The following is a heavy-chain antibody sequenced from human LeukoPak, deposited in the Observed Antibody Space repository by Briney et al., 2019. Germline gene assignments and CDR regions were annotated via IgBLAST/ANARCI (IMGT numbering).Heavy chain of an antibody. CDR2: ISSSGSTM. V-gene: IGHV3-48*03. CDR1: GFTFSNYE. D-gene: IGHD6-13*01. J-gene: IGHJ4*02. CDR3: ARWGAAAGLDY. Sequence: GGSLRLSCAASGFTFSNYEMNWVRQAPGKGLEWVSYISSSGSTMYYADSVKGRFTISRDNAKNSLYLQMNSLRAEDTALCYCARWGAAAGLDYWGQGTLVTVSS.